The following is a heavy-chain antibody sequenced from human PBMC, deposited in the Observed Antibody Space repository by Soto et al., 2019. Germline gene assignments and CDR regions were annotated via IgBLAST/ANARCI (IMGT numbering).Heavy chain of an antibody. CDR3: ARLGAVELATDTNWYFDL. J-gene: IGHJ2*01. D-gene: IGHD5-12*01. V-gene: IGHV4-59*08. CDR2: IFGSGIT. CDR1: GGSISSDS. Sequence: PSETLSLTCTVSGGSISSDSWSWIRQSPGKGLQWIGSIFGSGITKYNPSLKSRVTISVDTSKNQFSLKLTSMTAADTAVYYCARLGAVELATDTNWYFDLWGRGTLVTVSS.